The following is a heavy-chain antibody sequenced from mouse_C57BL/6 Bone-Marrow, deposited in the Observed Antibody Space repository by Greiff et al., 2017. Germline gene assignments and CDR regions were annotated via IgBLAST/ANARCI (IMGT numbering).Heavy chain of an antibody. Sequence: QVQLQQSGPELVKPGASVTLSCKASGYTFTSYDINWVKQRPGQGLEWIGWIYPRDGSTKYNEKFEGKATLTVDPSSSTAYMERHSLTSEDTAVYYCTTRGRDYWGQGTTLTVSS. CDR1: GYTFTSYD. D-gene: IGHD1-1*01. J-gene: IGHJ2*01. V-gene: IGHV1-85*01. CDR2: IYPRDGST. CDR3: TTRGRDY.